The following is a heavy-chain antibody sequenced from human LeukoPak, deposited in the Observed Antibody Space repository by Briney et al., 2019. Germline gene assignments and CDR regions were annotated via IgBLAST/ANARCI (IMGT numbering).Heavy chain of an antibody. V-gene: IGHV3-23*01. D-gene: IGHD3-10*01. CDR3: AKGRLPPDY. CDR2: INSSGGST. Sequence: GGSLRLSCAASGFTFSSYAMSWVRQAPGKGLEWVSSINSSGGSTYYADSVKGRFTISRDNSKNTLYLQMNSLRAEDTAVYYCAKGRLPPDYWGQGTLVTVSS. J-gene: IGHJ4*02. CDR1: GFTFSSYA.